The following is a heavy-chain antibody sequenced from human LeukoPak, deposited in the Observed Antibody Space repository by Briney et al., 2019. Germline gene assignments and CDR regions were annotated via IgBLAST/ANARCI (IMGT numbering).Heavy chain of an antibody. CDR1: GFTFSSYW. CDR3: ARDAPGYYDSSGYYAY. D-gene: IGHD3-22*01. CDR2: IKQDGSEK. V-gene: IGHV3-7*01. Sequence: GGSLRLSCAASGFTFSSYWMSWVRQAPGKGLEWVANIKQDGSEKYYVDSVKRRFTISRDNAKNSLYLQMNSLRAEDTAVYYCARDAPGYYDSSGYYAYWGQGTLVTVSS. J-gene: IGHJ4*02.